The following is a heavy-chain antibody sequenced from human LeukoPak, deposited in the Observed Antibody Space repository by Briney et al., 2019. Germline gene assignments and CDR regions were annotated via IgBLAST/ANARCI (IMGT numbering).Heavy chain of an antibody. V-gene: IGHV4-59*01. CDR3: ARAPDYYDSSGYYS. CDR2: IYDSGIT. Sequence: SETLSLTCTVSGGSISSYYWSWIRQPPGKGLEWIGYIYDSGITNYNPSLKSRVTISLDTSRSQFSLKLRSVTAADTAVYYCARAPDYYDSSGYYSWGQGTLVTVSS. CDR1: GGSISSYY. J-gene: IGHJ4*02. D-gene: IGHD3-22*01.